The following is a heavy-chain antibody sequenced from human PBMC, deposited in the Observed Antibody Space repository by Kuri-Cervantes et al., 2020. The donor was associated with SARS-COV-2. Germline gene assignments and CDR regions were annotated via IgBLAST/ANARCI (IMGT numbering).Heavy chain of an antibody. D-gene: IGHD3-22*01. CDR3: TRAGYDNSGYYYSFDF. V-gene: IGHV4-30-2*01. J-gene: IGHJ4*02. CDR1: GGSISSGGYS. CDR2: IYHSGST. Sequence: SETLSLTCAVSGGSISSGGYSWSWIRQPPGKGLEWIGYIYHSGSTYYNPSLKSRVTISVDRSKNQFSLKLTSVTAADTAVYYCTRAGYDNSGYYYSFDFWGQRTLVTVSS.